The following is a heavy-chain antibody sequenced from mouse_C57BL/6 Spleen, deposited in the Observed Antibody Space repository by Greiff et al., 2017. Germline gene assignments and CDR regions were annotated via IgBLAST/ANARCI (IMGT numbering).Heavy chain of an antibody. CDR2: IYPGDGDT. J-gene: IGHJ2*01. CDR1: GYAFSSYW. D-gene: IGHD2-4*01. CDR3: ATIYYDYVFDY. V-gene: IGHV1-80*01. Sequence: VQLQQSGAELVKPGASVKISCKASGYAFSSYWMNWVKQRPGKGLERSGQIYPGDGDTNYNGKFKGKATLTADKSSSTAYMQLSSLTSDDSAVYFCATIYYDYVFDYWGQGTTLTVSS.